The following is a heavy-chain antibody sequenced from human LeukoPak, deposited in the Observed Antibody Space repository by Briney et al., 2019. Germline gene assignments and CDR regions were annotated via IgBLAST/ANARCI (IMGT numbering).Heavy chain of an antibody. CDR3: VSFYETY. CDR1: GNYL. V-gene: IGHV3-74*01. J-gene: IGHJ4*02. D-gene: IGHD2-2*01. Sequence: GGSLRLSCAASGNYLMHWVRQAPGKGLVWVSHINSDGSWTSYADSVKGRFTISKDNAKNTVYLQMNNLRAEDTAVYYCVSFYETYWGRGTLVTVSS. CDR2: INSDGSWT.